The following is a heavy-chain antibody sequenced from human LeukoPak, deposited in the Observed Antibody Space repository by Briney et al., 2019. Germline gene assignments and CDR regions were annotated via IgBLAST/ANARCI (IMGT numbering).Heavy chain of an antibody. CDR2: INHSGST. CDR1: GGSFSGYY. J-gene: IGHJ5*02. V-gene: IGHV4-34*01. CDR3: ARGRLIVVVPAANNWFDP. Sequence: KPSETLSLTCAVYGGSFSGYYWSWIRQPPGKGLEWIGEINHSGSTNYNPSLKSRVTISVDTSKNQFSLKLSSVTAADTAVYYCARGRLIVVVPAANNWFDPWGQGTLVPVSS. D-gene: IGHD2-2*01.